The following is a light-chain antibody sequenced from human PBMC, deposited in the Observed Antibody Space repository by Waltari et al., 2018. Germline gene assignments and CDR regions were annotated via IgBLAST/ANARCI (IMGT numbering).Light chain of an antibody. CDR1: QSIQNW. CDR2: LAS. CDR3: QHYASTPFS. V-gene: IGKV1-5*03. Sequence: DIQMTQSPSSLSDSVGDTVPITCRASQSIQNWLAWYQQKPGKAPRLLIFLASSLENGVPSRFRGSGSGTEFYLTINGLRPEDSATYYCQHYASTPFSFGQGTRVEI. J-gene: IGKJ2*03.